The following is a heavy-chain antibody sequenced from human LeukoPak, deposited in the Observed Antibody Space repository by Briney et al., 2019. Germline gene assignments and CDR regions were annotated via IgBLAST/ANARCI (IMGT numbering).Heavy chain of an antibody. CDR1: GGTFSSYA. CDR3: ARERDSSGWYKNFDY. CDR2: INPNSGGT. V-gene: IGHV1-2*02. Sequence: GSSVKVSCKAPGGTFSSYAISWVRQAPGQGLEWMGWINPNSGGTNYAQKFQGRVTMTRDTSISTAYMELSRLRSDDTAVYYCARERDSSGWYKNFDYWGQGTLVTVSS. D-gene: IGHD6-19*01. J-gene: IGHJ4*02.